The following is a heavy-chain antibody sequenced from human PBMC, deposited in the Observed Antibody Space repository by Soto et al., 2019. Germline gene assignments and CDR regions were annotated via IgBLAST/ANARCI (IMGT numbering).Heavy chain of an antibody. V-gene: IGHV3-30*15. J-gene: IGHJ5*02. CDR3: ARDWGAATGRLPFDP. CDR2: ISYDGSNK. CDR1: GFTFSSYA. D-gene: IGHD6-13*01. Sequence: PGGSLRLSCAASGFTFSSYAMHWVRQAPGKGLECVAVISYDGSNKYYADSVKGRFTISRDNSKNTLYLQMSSLKPEDTAVYCCARDWGAATGRLPFDPWGQGTLVTVSS.